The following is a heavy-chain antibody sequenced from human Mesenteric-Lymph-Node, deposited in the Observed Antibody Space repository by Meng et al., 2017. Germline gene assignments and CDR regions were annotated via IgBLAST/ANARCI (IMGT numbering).Heavy chain of an antibody. CDR2: ISGSGGST. CDR1: GFTFSSYA. Sequence: GESLKISCAASGFTFSSYAMSWVRQAPGKGLEWVSAISGSGGSTYYADSVKGRFTISRDNSKNTLYLQMNSLRAEDTAVYYCAKDYLNYGLFDPWGQGTLVTVSS. D-gene: IGHD3-10*01. V-gene: IGHV3-23*01. J-gene: IGHJ5*02. CDR3: AKDYLNYGLFDP.